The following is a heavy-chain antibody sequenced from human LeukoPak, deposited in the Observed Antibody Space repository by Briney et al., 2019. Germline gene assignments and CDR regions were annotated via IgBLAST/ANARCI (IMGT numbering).Heavy chain of an antibody. CDR2: IYHSGST. Sequence: SGTLSVTCAVSGGSISSSNWWSWVRQPPGKGLEWIGEIYHSGSTNYNPSLKSRVTISVDKSKNQFSLKLSSVTAADTAVYYCAKGYCSGGSCNNWFDPWGQGTLVTVSS. D-gene: IGHD2-15*01. J-gene: IGHJ5*02. V-gene: IGHV4-4*02. CDR3: AKGYCSGGSCNNWFDP. CDR1: GGSISSSNW.